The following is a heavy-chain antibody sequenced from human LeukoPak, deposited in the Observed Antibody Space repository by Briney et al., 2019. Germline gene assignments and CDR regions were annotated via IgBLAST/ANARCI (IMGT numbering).Heavy chain of an antibody. CDR2: IKSDGSYT. V-gene: IGHV3-74*01. J-gene: IGHJ4*02. CDR3: ASRDNWNQGDY. CDR1: GFTFSGYW. Sequence: PGGSLRISCAASGFTFSGYWMHWVRQAQGKGLVWVSRIKSDGSYTAYADSVKGRFTISRDNAKNTLYLQMNSLRAEDTAVYYCASRDNWNQGDYWGQGTLVTVAS. D-gene: IGHD1-20*01.